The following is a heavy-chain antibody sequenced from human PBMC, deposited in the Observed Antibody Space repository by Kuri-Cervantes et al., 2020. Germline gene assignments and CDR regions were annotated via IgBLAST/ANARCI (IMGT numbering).Heavy chain of an antibody. V-gene: IGHV1-18*01. CDR3: AKETTGYSYGNLDY. CDR2: ISAYNGNT. CDR1: GYTFTSYG. Sequence: ASVKVSCKASGYTFTSYGISWVRQAPGQGLEWMGWISAYNGNTNYAQKLQGRVTMTTDTSTSTAYMELRSLRSDDTAVYYCAKETTGYSYGNLDYWGQGTLVTVSS. D-gene: IGHD5-18*01. J-gene: IGHJ4*02.